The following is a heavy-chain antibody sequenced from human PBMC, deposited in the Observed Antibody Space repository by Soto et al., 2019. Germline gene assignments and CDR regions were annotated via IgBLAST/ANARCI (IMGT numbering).Heavy chain of an antibody. CDR3: ARDRGVAPPVAGNTHYYYYMDV. CDR2: ISGFNGNT. V-gene: IGHV1-18*01. CDR1: GYSFTNYG. J-gene: IGHJ6*03. D-gene: IGHD6-19*01. Sequence: QDQLVQSGAEVKKPGASVTVSCKASGYSFTNYGITWVRQAPGQGLEWMGWISGFNGNTHYAQKLQGRVTMTTDASTSTAYMELRSLRSDDTAVYYCARDRGVAPPVAGNTHYYYYMDVWGKGPTLTVSS.